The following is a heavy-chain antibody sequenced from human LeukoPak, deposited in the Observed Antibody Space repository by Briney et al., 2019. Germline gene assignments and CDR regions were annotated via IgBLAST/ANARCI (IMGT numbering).Heavy chain of an antibody. V-gene: IGHV1-2*02. CDR1: GYTFTGYY. Sequence: ASVKVSCKASGYTFTGYYMHWVRQAPGQGLEWMGWINPNSGGTNYAQKFQGRVTMARDTSISTAYMELSRLRSDDTAVYYCARSKWTTGTIVYWGQGTLVTVSS. J-gene: IGHJ4*02. CDR3: ARSKWTTGTIVY. CDR2: INPNSGGT. D-gene: IGHD1-1*01.